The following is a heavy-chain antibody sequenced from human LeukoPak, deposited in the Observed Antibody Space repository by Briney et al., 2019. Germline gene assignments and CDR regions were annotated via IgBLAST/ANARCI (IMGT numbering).Heavy chain of an antibody. D-gene: IGHD2/OR15-2a*01. Sequence: GGSLRLSCAASGFTFSSYSMNWVRQAPGKGLEWVALIWYDGSNKYYTDSVKGRLTISRDNSKDTLFLQMNSLRAEDTAVYYCAREGPRGNSQFDYWGQGTLVTVSS. CDR2: IWYDGSNK. V-gene: IGHV3-33*08. CDR3: AREGPRGNSQFDY. J-gene: IGHJ4*02. CDR1: GFTFSSYS.